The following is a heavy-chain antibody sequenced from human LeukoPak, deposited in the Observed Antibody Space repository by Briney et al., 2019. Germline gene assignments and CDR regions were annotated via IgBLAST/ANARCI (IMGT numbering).Heavy chain of an antibody. Sequence: SETLSLTCSGSGVSINGYYWNWFRQPVGHGLEWVGRIYSSGSTNYNTSLKSRVAMSLATSAKPLSLRLISVTTADTAVYYCARLDQVIQDFWYFDLWGRDTLVAVSS. CDR2: IYSSGST. CDR1: GVSINGYY. D-gene: IGHD5-18*01. CDR3: ARLDQVIQDFWYFDL. J-gene: IGHJ2*01. V-gene: IGHV4-4*07.